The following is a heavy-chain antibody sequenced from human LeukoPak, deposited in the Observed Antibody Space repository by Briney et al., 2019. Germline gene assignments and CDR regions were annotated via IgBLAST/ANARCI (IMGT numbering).Heavy chain of an antibody. D-gene: IGHD6-25*01. CDR1: RFTFSSYG. CDR2: IWYDGSNK. Sequence: PGRSLRLSCAASRFTFSSYGMNWVRQAPGKGLEWVAVIWYDGSNKYYADSVKGRFTISRDNSKNTLYLQMNSLRAEDTAVYYCARGGRYGYLIPTDYYYYMDVWGKGTTVTVSS. CDR3: ARGGRYGYLIPTDYYYYMDV. V-gene: IGHV3-33*01. J-gene: IGHJ6*03.